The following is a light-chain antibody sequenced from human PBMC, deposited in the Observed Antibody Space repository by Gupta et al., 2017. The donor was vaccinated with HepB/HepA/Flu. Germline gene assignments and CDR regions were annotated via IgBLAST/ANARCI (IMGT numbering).Light chain of an antibody. Sequence: QSALTQPASVSGSPGQSITISCTGTSSDVGGYKYVSWYQQHPGKAPKLMIYDVSSRPSGVSNRFSGSKSGNTASLTISGLQADDEAHYYCSSYTTTSTFGVFGGGTKLTVL. J-gene: IGLJ3*02. CDR2: DVS. CDR3: SSYTTTSTFGV. CDR1: SSDVGGYKY. V-gene: IGLV2-14*03.